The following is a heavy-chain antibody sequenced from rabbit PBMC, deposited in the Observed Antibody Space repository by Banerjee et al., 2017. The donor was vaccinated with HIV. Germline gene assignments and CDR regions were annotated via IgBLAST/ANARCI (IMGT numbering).Heavy chain of an antibody. D-gene: IGHD1-1*01. CDR1: GFSFSNKCV. CDR3: ARDSTGVIGWNFNL. V-gene: IGHV1S45*01. J-gene: IGHJ4*01. Sequence: QEHLEESGGGLVKPEGSLTLTCKASGFSFSNKCVMCWVRQAPGKGLEWIACINTSTGNTVYASWAKGRFTLSKTSSTTVTLQMTSLTAADTATYFCARDSTGVIGWNFNLWGPGTLVTVS. CDR2: INTSTGNT.